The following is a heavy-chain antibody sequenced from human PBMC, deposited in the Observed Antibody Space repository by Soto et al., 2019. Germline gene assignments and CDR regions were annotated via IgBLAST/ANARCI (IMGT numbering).Heavy chain of an antibody. V-gene: IGHV3-11*01. CDR3: ATGGIYYET. J-gene: IGHJ5*02. CDR2: INTGGSPA. CDR1: RFAFRHNY. D-gene: IGHD1-26*01. Sequence: GSLRLSCTVSRFAFRHNYLTWIRQSPGKGLEWLSYINTGGSPAYYADSVKGRFTISTDIAKRSLYLQMDSLRADDTGVYYCATGGIYYETWGQGTLVTVSS.